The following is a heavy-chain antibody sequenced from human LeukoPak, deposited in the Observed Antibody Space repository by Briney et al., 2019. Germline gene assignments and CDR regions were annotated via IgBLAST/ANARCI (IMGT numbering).Heavy chain of an antibody. CDR2: IYSGGST. CDR3: AREATSSSWDY. Sequence: GGSLRLSCAASGFTVSSNYISWVRQAPGKGLEWVSVIYSGGSTYYADSVKGRFTISRHNSKNTLYLQMNSLRAEDTAVYYCAREATSSSWDYWGQGTLVTVSS. V-gene: IGHV3-53*04. J-gene: IGHJ4*02. CDR1: GFTVSSNY. D-gene: IGHD6-13*01.